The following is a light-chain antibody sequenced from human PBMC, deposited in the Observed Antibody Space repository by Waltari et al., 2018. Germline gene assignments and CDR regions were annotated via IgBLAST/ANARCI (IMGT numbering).Light chain of an antibody. CDR3: QQYYSTPQT. CDR1: QSALDNSNNKNY. V-gene: IGKV4-1*01. CDR2: WAS. Sequence: DIVMTQSPDSLAVSLGERATINCKSSQSALDNSNNKNYLAWYQRKPGQPPKMLIYWASTRETGVPDRFSGSGSGTDFTLTISSLQAEDVAVYYCQQYYSTPQTFGQGTNVEIE. J-gene: IGKJ1*01.